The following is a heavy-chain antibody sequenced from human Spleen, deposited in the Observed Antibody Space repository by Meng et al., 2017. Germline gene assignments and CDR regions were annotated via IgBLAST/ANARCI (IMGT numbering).Heavy chain of an antibody. D-gene: IGHD6-19*01. CDR1: GFTFSNFA. CDR2: ISGSGGST. Sequence: GESLKISCAASGFTFSNFAMNWVRQAPGKGLEWVSGISGSGGSTYYADSVKGRFTISRDDAKNTVYLQMNSLRAEDTAVYYCARVAGWVIFDHWGQGTLVTVSS. J-gene: IGHJ4*02. V-gene: IGHV3-23*01. CDR3: ARVAGWVIFDH.